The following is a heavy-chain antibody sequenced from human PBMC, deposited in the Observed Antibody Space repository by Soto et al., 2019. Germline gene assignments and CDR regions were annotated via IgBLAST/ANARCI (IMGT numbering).Heavy chain of an antibody. CDR1: GGSFSGYY. Sequence: SETLSLTCAVYGGSFSGYYWSWIRQPPGKGLEWIGEINHSGSTTYNPSLKSRVTISVDTSKNQFSPKLSSVTAADTAVYYCARVRRGVWGSYRSRGWFDPWGQGTLVTRLL. CDR2: INHSGST. D-gene: IGHD3-16*02. V-gene: IGHV4-34*01. J-gene: IGHJ5*02. CDR3: ARVRRGVWGSYRSRGWFDP.